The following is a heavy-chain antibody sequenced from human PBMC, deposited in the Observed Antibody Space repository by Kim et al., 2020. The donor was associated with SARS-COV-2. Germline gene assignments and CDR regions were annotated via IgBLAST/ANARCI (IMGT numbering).Heavy chain of an antibody. Sequence: GGSLRLSCAASGFTFSSYAMHWVRQAPGKGLEWVAVIWYDGSNKYYADSVKGRFTISRDNSKNTLYLQMNSLRAEDTAVYYCAKEWVKQWPPGNWFDPWGQGTLVTVSS. V-gene: IGHV3-33*06. J-gene: IGHJ5*02. D-gene: IGHD6-19*01. CDR1: GFTFSSYA. CDR2: IWYDGSNK. CDR3: AKEWVKQWPPGNWFDP.